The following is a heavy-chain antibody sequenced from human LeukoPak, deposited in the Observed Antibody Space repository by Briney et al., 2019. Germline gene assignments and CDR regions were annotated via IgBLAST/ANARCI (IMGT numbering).Heavy chain of an antibody. Sequence: ETLSLTCTVSGGSISSYYWSWIRQPPGQGLEWVANIKEDGSAKYHVDSVKGRFTISRDNAKNSLYLQMNSLRVEDTAVYYCTRDTGCSGGACYSFYDYWGQGTLVTVSS. CDR3: TRDTGCSGGACYSFYDY. CDR2: IKEDGSAK. CDR1: GGSISSYY. J-gene: IGHJ4*02. D-gene: IGHD2-21*01. V-gene: IGHV3-7*01.